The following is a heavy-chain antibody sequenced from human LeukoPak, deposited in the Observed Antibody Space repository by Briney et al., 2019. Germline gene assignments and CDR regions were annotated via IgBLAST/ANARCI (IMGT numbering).Heavy chain of an antibody. D-gene: IGHD3-10*01. CDR2: IWYDGSNR. V-gene: IGHV3-33*01. J-gene: IGHJ4*02. CDR1: GFTFSDSG. CDR3: ARDRGSGSYSLDY. Sequence: GRSLRLSCAASGFTFSDSGMHWVRQAPGKGLGRVADIWYDGSNRYYADSVKGRFTISRDDSENTLYLQMNSLRAEDTAVYYCARDRGSGSYSLDYWGQGTLVTVSS.